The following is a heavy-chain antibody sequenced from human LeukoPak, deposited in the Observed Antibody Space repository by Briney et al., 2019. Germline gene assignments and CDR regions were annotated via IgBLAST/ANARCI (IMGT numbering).Heavy chain of an antibody. CDR1: GGSISSSSYY. CDR3: ARLLMARGVSPNPYYFDY. J-gene: IGHJ4*02. Sequence: SETLSLTCTVSGGSISSSSYYWGWIRQPAGKGLEWIGRIYTSGSTNYNPSLKSRVTISVDTSKNQFSLKLSSVTPADTAVYYCARLLMARGVSPNPYYFDYLGQGTLVTGS. CDR2: IYTSGST. V-gene: IGHV4-61*02. D-gene: IGHD3-10*01.